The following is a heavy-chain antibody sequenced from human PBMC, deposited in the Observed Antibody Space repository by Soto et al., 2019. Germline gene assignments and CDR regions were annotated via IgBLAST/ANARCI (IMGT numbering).Heavy chain of an antibody. CDR3: ARHLTYYDILTGYYTPYYYYGMDV. CDR2: IDPSDSYT. Sequence: GESLKISCKGSGYSFTSYWISWVRQMPGKGLEWMGRIDPSDSYTNYSPSFQGHVTISADKSISTASLQWSSLKASDTAMYYCARHLTYYDILTGYYTPYYYYGMDVWGQGTTVTVSS. V-gene: IGHV5-10-1*01. CDR1: GYSFTSYW. J-gene: IGHJ6*02. D-gene: IGHD3-9*01.